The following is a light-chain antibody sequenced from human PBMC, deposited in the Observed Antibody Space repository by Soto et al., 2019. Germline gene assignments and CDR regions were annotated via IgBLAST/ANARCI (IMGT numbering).Light chain of an antibody. CDR3: QQYNNWPPIT. V-gene: IGKV3-15*01. Sequence: MTQSPSSLSASVGYRVTISCRSRHSVRSNLAWYQQKPGQAPRLLIYGASTRATGIPARFSGSGSGTEFTLTISSLQSEDFAVYYCQQYNNWPPITFGQGTRLEIK. CDR1: HSVRSN. J-gene: IGKJ5*01. CDR2: GAS.